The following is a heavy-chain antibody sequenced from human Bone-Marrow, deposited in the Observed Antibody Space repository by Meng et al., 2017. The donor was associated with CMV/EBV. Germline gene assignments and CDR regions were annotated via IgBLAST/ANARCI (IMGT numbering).Heavy chain of an antibody. CDR3: ARSMLEVNRYYYGMDV. V-gene: IGHV3-7*01. D-gene: IGHD1-1*01. CDR2: IKQDESEI. CDR1: GFTFSSFW. Sequence: GESLKISRAASGFTFSSFWMARVRQAPGKGLEWVGNIKQDESEIQYVGSVKGRFTITRDNAKNSLFLQMNSLRAEDTAVYYCARSMLEVNRYYYGMDVWGEGTPVTVSS. J-gene: IGHJ6*04.